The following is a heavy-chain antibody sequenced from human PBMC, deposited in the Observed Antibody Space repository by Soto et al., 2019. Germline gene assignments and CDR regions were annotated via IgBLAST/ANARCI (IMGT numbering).Heavy chain of an antibody. CDR2: IKQDGSEK. D-gene: IGHD6-19*01. CDR3: ARWESSDWFLGF. J-gene: IGHJ4*02. CDR1: AFTFSSYW. Sequence: DVRLVESGGGLVQPGGSLRLSCAASAFTFSSYWMSWVRQAPGKGLEWVASIKQDGSEKYYVDSVKGRFTISRDSAMTSLFLQMHSLRAEDTAVYYCARWESSDWFLGFWGQGTLVTVSS. V-gene: IGHV3-7*03.